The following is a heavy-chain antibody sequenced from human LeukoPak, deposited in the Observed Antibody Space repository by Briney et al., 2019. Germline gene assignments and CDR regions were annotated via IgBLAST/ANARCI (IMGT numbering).Heavy chain of an antibody. Sequence: PGGSLRLSCAASGFTFSNYAMSWVRQAPGKGLEWVSGISGSGDSTYYADSVKGRFTISGDNSKNTLYLQMNSLRAEDTALYYCARVPHYYGSGTYLSYFDYWGQGTLVTVSS. CDR3: ARVPHYYGSGTYLSYFDY. D-gene: IGHD3-10*01. CDR2: ISGSGDST. V-gene: IGHV3-23*01. CDR1: GFTFSNYA. J-gene: IGHJ4*02.